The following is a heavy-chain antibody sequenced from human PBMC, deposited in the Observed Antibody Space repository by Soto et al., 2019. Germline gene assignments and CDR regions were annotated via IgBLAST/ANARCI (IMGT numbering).Heavy chain of an antibody. CDR3: ARVVILVRTAAAHYYYHMGV. V-gene: IGHV1-69*01. CDR1: GGTFSNYA. Sequence: QVQLVQSGAEVRKPGSSVTVSGKASGGTFSNYAISWVRQAPGQGLEWMGGIIPIVGTGSYAQKFQGTVTITADEPTTTAYMELIRLRFEDTGGYYSARVVILVRTAAAHYYYHMGVWGPGTTVTVS. D-gene: IGHD2-21*01. CDR2: IIPIVGTG. J-gene: IGHJ6*02.